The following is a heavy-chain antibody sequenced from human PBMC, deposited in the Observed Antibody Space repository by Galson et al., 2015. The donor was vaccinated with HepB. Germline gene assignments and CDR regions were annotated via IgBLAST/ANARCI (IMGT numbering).Heavy chain of an antibody. CDR2: INTNTGNP. CDR1: GYIFSNNA. V-gene: IGHV7-4-1*02. CDR3: AGGSDYYFDSSGYYDFDY. J-gene: IGHJ4*02. D-gene: IGHD3-22*01. Sequence: SVKVSCKASGYIFSNNAMNWVRQAPGQGLEWMGWINTNTGNPTYAQGFSGRFVFSLDTSVTTAYLQISSLKAEDTAVYYCAGGSDYYFDSSGYYDFDYWGQGSLVTVSS.